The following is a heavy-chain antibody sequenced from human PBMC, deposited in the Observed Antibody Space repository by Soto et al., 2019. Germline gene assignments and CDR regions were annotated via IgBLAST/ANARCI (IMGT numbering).Heavy chain of an antibody. V-gene: IGHV1-18*01. Sequence: QVQLVQSGAEVKKPGASVKVSCKASGYTFTSYGISWVRQAPGQGLEWMGWISAYNGNTNYAQKLQGRVTMTTDTSTSTAYMELRSLRSDDTAVYYCARGPSLEWLLFFWAPSGVIPQPNKDFNMDVWGKGTTVTVSS. D-gene: IGHD3-3*02. CDR3: ARGPSLEWLLFFWAPSGVIPQPNKDFNMDV. CDR2: ISAYNGNT. J-gene: IGHJ6*03. CDR1: GYTFTSYG.